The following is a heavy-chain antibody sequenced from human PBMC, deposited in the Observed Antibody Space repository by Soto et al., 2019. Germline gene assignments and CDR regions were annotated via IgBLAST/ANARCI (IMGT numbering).Heavy chain of an antibody. D-gene: IGHD3-3*02. V-gene: IGHV1-8*01. J-gene: IGHJ4*02. CDR3: TRRLARWLQSDEDPREDFDY. CDR2: MNPTSGNT. Sequence: QVRLVQSGAEVKKPGASVKVSCKTSGYIFASHDITWVRQASGQGLEWMGWMNPTSGNTGYAQKFQDRVTLTRDTSMNTAYMELSSLRSDETAVYYCTRRLARWLQSDEDPREDFDYWGQGTLVSVSS. CDR1: GYIFASHD.